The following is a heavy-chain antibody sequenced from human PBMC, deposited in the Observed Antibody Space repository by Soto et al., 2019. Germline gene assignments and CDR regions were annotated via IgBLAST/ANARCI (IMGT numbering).Heavy chain of an antibody. Sequence: EVQVLESGGGLVQPGGSLRLSCAGSGFTFINYAMNWVRQAPGKGLEWVSSISGGGDAAFFPDSVRGRFTISRDNSKITVTLQMNSLGVDDTAVYYCARKILGSTTRPNYWYFDLWGRGTLVTVSS. CDR2: ISGGGDAA. V-gene: IGHV3-23*01. D-gene: IGHD7-27*01. J-gene: IGHJ2*01. CDR3: ARKILGSTTRPNYWYFDL. CDR1: GFTFINYA.